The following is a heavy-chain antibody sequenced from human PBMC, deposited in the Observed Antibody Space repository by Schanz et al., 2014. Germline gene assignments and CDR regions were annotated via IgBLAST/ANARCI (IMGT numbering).Heavy chain of an antibody. Sequence: QVQLVQSGAEVKKPGASVKVSCKASGYTFTTYAMSWLRQAPGQSLEWMGWINTANGNAKYSANFQARVSITRDTSATTAYMELTNLRSEDTAVYYCARDLPYCDGGKCYADGFDIWGQGTLVTISS. CDR1: GYTFTTYA. CDR2: INTANGNA. CDR3: ARDLPYCDGGKCYADGFDI. J-gene: IGHJ3*02. V-gene: IGHV1-3*04. D-gene: IGHD2-21*01.